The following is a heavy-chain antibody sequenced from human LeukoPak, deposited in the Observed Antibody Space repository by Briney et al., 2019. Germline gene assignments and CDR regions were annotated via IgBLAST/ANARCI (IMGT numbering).Heavy chain of an antibody. CDR1: GFTFSSYW. Sequence: AGGSLRLSCAASGFTFSSYWMLWVRQAPGKGLVWVSRINSDGSSTSYADSVKGRFTISRDNAKNTLYLQMNSPRAEDTAVYYCAREGVSSWYYFDYWGQGTLVTVSS. J-gene: IGHJ4*02. CDR3: AREGVSSWYYFDY. V-gene: IGHV3-74*01. CDR2: INSDGSST. D-gene: IGHD6-13*01.